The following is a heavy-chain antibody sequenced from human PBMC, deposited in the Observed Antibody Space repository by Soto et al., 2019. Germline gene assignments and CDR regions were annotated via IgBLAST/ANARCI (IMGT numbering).Heavy chain of an antibody. D-gene: IGHD3-16*01. Sequence: GGSLRLSCAASGFTFRNYWMHWVRQAPGKGLVWVSRVNSDGDTTYYADSVKGRFTISRDNAKNTLHLQMNSLGAEDTAVYYCASNYAYAKEYSFNGIDAWGQQTTLTISS. J-gene: IGHJ6*02. CDR1: GFTFRNYW. CDR3: ASNYAYAKEYSFNGIDA. V-gene: IGHV3-74*01. CDR2: VNSDGDTT.